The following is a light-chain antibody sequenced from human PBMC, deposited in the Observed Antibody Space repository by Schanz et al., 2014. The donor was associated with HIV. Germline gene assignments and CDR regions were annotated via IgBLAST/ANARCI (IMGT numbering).Light chain of an antibody. Sequence: EVVMTQSPATLSVSPGERATLSCRASQSVSSSYLAWYQQKPGQAPRLLIYGASSSATGIPARFSGSGSGTDFTLTISSLQPEDFATYYCQQADSFPITFGQGTRLEIK. V-gene: IGKV3D-7*01. CDR2: GAS. CDR1: QSVSSSY. J-gene: IGKJ5*01. CDR3: QQADSFPIT.